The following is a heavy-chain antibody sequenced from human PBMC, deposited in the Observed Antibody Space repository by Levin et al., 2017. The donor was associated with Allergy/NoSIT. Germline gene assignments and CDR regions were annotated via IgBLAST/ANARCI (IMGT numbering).Heavy chain of an antibody. D-gene: IGHD6-13*01. CDR1: GGSISSGGYS. CDR3: ARGALEVTAAVYYFDY. Sequence: SQTLSLTCAVSGGSISSGGYSWSWIRQPPGKGLEWIGYIYHSGSTYYNPSLKSRVTISVDRSKNQFSLKLSSVTAADTAVYYCARGALEVTAAVYYFDYWGQGTLVTVSS. V-gene: IGHV4-30-2*01. CDR2: IYHSGST. J-gene: IGHJ4*02.